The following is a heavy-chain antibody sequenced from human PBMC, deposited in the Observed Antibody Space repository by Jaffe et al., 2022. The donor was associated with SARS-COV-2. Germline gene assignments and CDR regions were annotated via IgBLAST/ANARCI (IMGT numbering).Heavy chain of an antibody. V-gene: IGHV4-34*01. CDR1: GGSFSGYY. D-gene: IGHD3-10*01. J-gene: IGHJ5*02. CDR3: ARGQSGGWFGELFTGNNWFDP. CDR2: INHSGST. Sequence: QVQLQQWGAGLLKPSETLSLTCAVYGGSFSGYYWSWIRQPPGKGLEWIGEINHSGSTNYNPSLKSRVTISVDTSKNQFSLKLSSVTAADTAVYYCARGQSGGWFGELFTGNNWFDPWGQGTLVTVSS.